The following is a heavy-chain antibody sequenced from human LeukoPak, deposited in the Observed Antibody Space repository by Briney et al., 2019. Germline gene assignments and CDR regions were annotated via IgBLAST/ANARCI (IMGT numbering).Heavy chain of an antibody. CDR2: IYYSGST. V-gene: IGHV4-39*01. J-gene: IGHJ4*02. CDR3: ARLRYYDILTGYSTHDY. Sequence: PSETLSLTCAVYGGSFSGYYWGWIRQPPGKGLEWIGSIYYSGSTYYNPSLKSRVTTSVDTSKNQFSLKLSSVTAADTAVYYCARLRYYDILTGYSTHDYWGQGTLVTVSS. D-gene: IGHD3-9*01. CDR1: GGSFSGYY.